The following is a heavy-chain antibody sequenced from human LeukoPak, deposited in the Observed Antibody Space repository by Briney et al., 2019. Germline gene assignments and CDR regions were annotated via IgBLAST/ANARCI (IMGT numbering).Heavy chain of an antibody. Sequence: GGSLRLSCAASGFTFSSYAMHWVRQAPGKGLEWVAVISYDGSNKYYADSVKGRFTISRDNSKNTLYLQMNSLRAEDTAVYYCARGGYYYGSGSYFPFWGQGTLVTVSS. V-gene: IGHV3-30-3*01. J-gene: IGHJ4*02. CDR3: ARGGYYYGSGSYFPF. CDR2: ISYDGSNK. D-gene: IGHD3-10*01. CDR1: GFTFSSYA.